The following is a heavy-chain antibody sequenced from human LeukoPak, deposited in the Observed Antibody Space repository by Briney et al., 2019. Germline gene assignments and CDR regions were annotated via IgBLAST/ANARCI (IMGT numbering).Heavy chain of an antibody. CDR1: GFTFSSYS. CDR2: ISSSSYI. CDR3: ARADSSGWDNFDY. D-gene: IGHD6-19*01. V-gene: IGHV3-21*01. Sequence: PGGSLRLSCAASGFTFSSYSMNWVRQAPGKGLEWVSSISSSSYIYYADSVKGRFTISRDNAKNSLYLQMNSLRAEDTAVYYCARADSSGWDNFDYWGQGTLVTVSS. J-gene: IGHJ4*02.